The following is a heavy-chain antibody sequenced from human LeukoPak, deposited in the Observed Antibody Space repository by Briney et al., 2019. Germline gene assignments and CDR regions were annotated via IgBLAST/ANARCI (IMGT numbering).Heavy chain of an antibody. Sequence: GGSLRLSCAASGFTFSSYAMSWVRQAPGKGLEWVSAISGSGGSTYYADSVKGRFTISRDNSKNTLYLQMNSLRAEDTAVYYCAKARLGYCSSTSCYEFDYWGQGTLVTVSS. CDR3: AKARLGYCSSTSCYEFDY. J-gene: IGHJ4*02. CDR2: ISGSGGST. CDR1: GFTFSSYA. D-gene: IGHD2-2*01. V-gene: IGHV3-23*01.